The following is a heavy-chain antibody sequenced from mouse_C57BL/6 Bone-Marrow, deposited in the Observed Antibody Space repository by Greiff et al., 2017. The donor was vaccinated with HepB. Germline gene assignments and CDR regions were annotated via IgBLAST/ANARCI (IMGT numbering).Heavy chain of an antibody. D-gene: IGHD1-1*01. V-gene: IGHV2-6-1*01. CDR2: IWSDGST. J-gene: IGHJ4*01. CDR1: GFSLTSYG. CDR3: ARHSYNLTMMDY. Sequence: VQLQESGPGLVAPSQSLSITCTVSGFSLTSYGVHWVRQPPGKGLEWLVVIWSDGSTTYNSALKSILSISKDNSKSQVFLKMNSLQTDDTAMYYCARHSYNLTMMDYWGQGTSVTVSS.